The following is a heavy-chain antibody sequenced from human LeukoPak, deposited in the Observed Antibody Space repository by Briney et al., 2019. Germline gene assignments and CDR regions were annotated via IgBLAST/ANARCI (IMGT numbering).Heavy chain of an antibody. CDR1: GYTLTELS. D-gene: IGHD2-2*01. CDR2: FDPEDGER. Sequence: ASVKVSCKVSGYTLTELSMHWVRQAPGKGLEWMGGFDPEDGERIYAQNFQGRVTMTEDTSTDTAYMELSSLRSDDTAVYYCARADCSSTSCLNAFDIWGQGTMVTVSS. V-gene: IGHV1-24*01. CDR3: ARADCSSTSCLNAFDI. J-gene: IGHJ3*02.